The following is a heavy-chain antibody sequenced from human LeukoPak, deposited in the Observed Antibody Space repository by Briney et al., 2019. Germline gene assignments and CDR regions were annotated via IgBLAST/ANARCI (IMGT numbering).Heavy chain of an antibody. CDR3: ARDSLGGSCYVS. J-gene: IGHJ5*02. V-gene: IGHV3-7*04. CDR1: GFTFNNHY. D-gene: IGHD3-22*01. CDR2: IKQDGSET. Sequence: GGSLRLSCAASGFTFNNHYMTWVRQAPGKGLEWGANIKQDGSETYYLDSVKGRFTISRDNAKNSLYLQLNNVRAEDTAVYYCARDSLGGSCYVSWGQGTLVTVSS.